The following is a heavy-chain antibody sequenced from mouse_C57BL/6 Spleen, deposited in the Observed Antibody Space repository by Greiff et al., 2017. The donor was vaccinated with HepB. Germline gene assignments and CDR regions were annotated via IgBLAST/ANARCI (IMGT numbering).Heavy chain of an antibody. V-gene: IGHV5-16*01. J-gene: IGHJ1*03. CDR1: GFTFSDYY. Sequence: EVKLMESEGGLVQPGSSMKLSCTASGFTFSDYYMAWVRQVPEKGLEWVANINYDGSSTYYLDSLKSRFIISRDNAKNILYLQMSSLKSEDTATYYCARDLSGYYWYFDVWGTGTTVTVSS. CDR2: INYDGSST. D-gene: IGHD2-2*01. CDR3: ARDLSGYYWYFDV.